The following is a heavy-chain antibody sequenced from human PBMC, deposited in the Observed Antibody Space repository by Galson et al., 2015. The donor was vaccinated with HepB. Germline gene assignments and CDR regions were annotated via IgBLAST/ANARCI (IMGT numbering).Heavy chain of an antibody. Sequence: SLRLSCAASGFTFSSYAMSWVRQAPGKGLEWVSAISGSGGSTYYADSVKGRFTISRDNSKNTLYLQMNSLRAEDTAVYYRAKARYCSGGSCYLGACYFDYWGQGTLVTVSS. D-gene: IGHD2-15*01. V-gene: IGHV3-23*01. J-gene: IGHJ4*02. CDR1: GFTFSSYA. CDR2: ISGSGGST. CDR3: AKARYCSGGSCYLGACYFDY.